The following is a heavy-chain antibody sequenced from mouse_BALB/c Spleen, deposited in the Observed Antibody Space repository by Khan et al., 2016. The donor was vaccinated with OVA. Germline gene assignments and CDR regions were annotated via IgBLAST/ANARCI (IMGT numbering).Heavy chain of an antibody. CDR2: ISSGSSTI. Sequence: EVQLQESGGGLVQPGGSRKLSCAASGFTFSRFGMHWVRQAPEKGLEWVAYISSGSSTIYYADTVKGRFTISRDNPKNTLFLQMTSLRSEDTAMYYCARDSNSDYWGQGTTLTVSS. CDR1: GFTFSRFG. J-gene: IGHJ2*01. V-gene: IGHV5-17*02. CDR3: ARDSNSDY.